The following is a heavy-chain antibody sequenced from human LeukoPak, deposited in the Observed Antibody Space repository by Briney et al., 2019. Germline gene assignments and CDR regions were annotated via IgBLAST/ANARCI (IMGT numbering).Heavy chain of an antibody. V-gene: IGHV1-2*02. J-gene: IGHJ4*02. CDR2: INLNSGAT. Sequence: ASVKVSCKPSGYTFTGYYMHWMRQAPGQGLEWMGWINLNSGATNYAQKYQGRVTMTRGTSISTAYMELSRLRSDDTAIYYCASWAGGNEPVASFDYWGQGTLVTVSS. CDR3: ASWAGGNEPVASFDY. CDR1: GYTFTGYY. D-gene: IGHD1-14*01.